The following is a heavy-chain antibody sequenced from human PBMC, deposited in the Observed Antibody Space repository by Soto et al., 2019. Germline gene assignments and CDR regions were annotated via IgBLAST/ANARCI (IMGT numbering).Heavy chain of an antibody. V-gene: IGHV1-69*13. D-gene: IGHD6-19*01. Sequence: SVKVSCKASGGTFSSYAISWVRQAPGQGLEWMGGIIPIFGTANYAQKFQGRVTITADESTSTAYMELSSLRSEDTAVYYCARDSGYSSGWYYAFDIWGQETMVTVSS. CDR2: IIPIFGTA. J-gene: IGHJ3*02. CDR3: ARDSGYSSGWYYAFDI. CDR1: GGTFSSYA.